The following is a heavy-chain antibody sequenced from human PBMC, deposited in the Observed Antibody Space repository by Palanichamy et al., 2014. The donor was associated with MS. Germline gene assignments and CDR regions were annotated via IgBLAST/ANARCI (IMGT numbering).Heavy chain of an antibody. CDR2: LSAYNNT. D-gene: IGHD3-3*01. V-gene: IGHV1-18*01. CDR1: GYIFNIFG. Sequence: QVQLVQSGAEVKKPGASVKVSCKTSGYIFNIFGISWVRQAPGQELEWIGWLSAYNNTNYGQKFQDRVTMTTDTSTKTAYMELRNLRSDDTAVYYCARAGLDWDYEPNWFDPWGQGTLVTVSS. CDR3: ARAGLDWDYEPNWFDP. J-gene: IGHJ5*02.